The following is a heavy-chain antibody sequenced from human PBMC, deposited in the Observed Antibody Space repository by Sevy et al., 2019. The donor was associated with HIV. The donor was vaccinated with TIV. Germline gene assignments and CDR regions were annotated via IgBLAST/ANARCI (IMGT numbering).Heavy chain of an antibody. CDR2: ISANSGNT. CDR1: GYTFTSYI. Sequence: ASVKVSCTTSGYTFTSYIITWVRQAPGQGLEWMAWISANSGNTDYVQKLQGRVTLTTDTSTSTAYMELRSLTSDDTAVYYCARSKAAVPDTFYFDYWGQGTLVTVSS. D-gene: IGHD6-19*01. J-gene: IGHJ4*02. CDR3: ARSKAAVPDTFYFDY. V-gene: IGHV1-18*01.